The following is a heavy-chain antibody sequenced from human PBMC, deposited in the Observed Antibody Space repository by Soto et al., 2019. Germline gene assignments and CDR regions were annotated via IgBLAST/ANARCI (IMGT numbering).Heavy chain of an antibody. J-gene: IGHJ4*02. CDR2: INADGTST. D-gene: IGHD2-2*01. CDR1: GFTFSNSW. Sequence: LRLSCAASGFTFSNSWMHWVRQVSGKGLEWVSRINADGTSTSYADSVKGRFTISRDNAKNTLYLHVNSLRAEDTAVYYCVKVLARGVGVPRLYFDSWGQGALVTVSS. V-gene: IGHV3-74*01. CDR3: VKVLARGVGVPRLYFDS.